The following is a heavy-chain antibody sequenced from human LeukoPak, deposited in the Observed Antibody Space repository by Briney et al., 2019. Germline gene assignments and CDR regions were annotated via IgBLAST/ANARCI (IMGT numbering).Heavy chain of an antibody. V-gene: IGHV3-21*01. CDR2: ISSSSSYI. CDR1: GFTFSSYS. J-gene: IGHJ5*02. D-gene: IGHD3-10*01. CDR3: AKDVYYYGSELFDP. Sequence: GGSLRLSCAASGFTFSSYSMNWVRQAPGKGLEWVSSISSSSSYIYYADSVKGRFTISRDNSKNTLYLQMNSLRAEDTAVYYCAKDVYYYGSELFDPWGQGALVTVSS.